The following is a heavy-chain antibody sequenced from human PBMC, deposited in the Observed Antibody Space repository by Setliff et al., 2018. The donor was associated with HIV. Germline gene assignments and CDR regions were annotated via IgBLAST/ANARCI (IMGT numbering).Heavy chain of an antibody. J-gene: IGHJ3*02. D-gene: IGHD1-7*01. CDR2: INWNGRST. V-gene: IGHV3-20*04. Sequence: GGSLRLSCEASGFTFDDYGMNWVRQAPGKGLEWVSGINWNGRSTGDADSVKGRFTISRDNSKNTLYLQMNSLRAEDTAVYYCAKDGDYSNWDYDAFDIWGQGTMVTVSS. CDR1: GFTFDDYG. CDR3: AKDGDYSNWDYDAFDI.